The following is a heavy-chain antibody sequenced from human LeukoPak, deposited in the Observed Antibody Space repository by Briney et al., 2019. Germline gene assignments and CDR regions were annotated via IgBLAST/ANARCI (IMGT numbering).Heavy chain of an antibody. CDR2: IYVTGT. D-gene: IGHD3-16*02. CDR1: GGSIGTYY. J-gene: IGHJ6*03. V-gene: IGHV4-59*08. CDR3: ARHIGGGIEDMDV. Sequence: SETLSLTCTVSGGSIGTYYWSWIRQSPGKGLEWIGYIYVTGTRYNPYLQSRVTISVDRSRNQFFLKLSSVTAADTAVYYCARHIGGGIEDMDVWGKGTKVIVSS.